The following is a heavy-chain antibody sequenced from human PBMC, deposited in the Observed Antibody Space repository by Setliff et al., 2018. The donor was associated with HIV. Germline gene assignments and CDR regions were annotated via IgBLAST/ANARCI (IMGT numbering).Heavy chain of an antibody. D-gene: IGHD3-10*01. V-gene: IGHV1-8*01. Sequence: ASVKVSCKASGYSLSTYAISWVRQAPGQGLEWMGWLTPHSGDTISADRFQGRLVMTTNTSTTTAFMELSSLRSDDTALYFCARGWGLWFGQLSILPLDPWGQGTLVTVSS. CDR2: LTPHSGDT. CDR1: GYSLSTYA. CDR3: ARGWGLWFGQLSILPLDP. J-gene: IGHJ5*02.